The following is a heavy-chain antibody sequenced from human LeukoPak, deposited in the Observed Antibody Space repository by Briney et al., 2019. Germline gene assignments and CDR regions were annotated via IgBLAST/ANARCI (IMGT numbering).Heavy chain of an antibody. CDR1: VGSLSSTSYY. Sequence: SETLSLTCTLSVGSLSSTSYYWGWIRQPPGKGLEWIGTIYYTGSTYYNTSLKSRVTVSVDTSKNQFSLKLRSVTAADTAVYYCARHDAYYYVSGSYYPGYFDYWGQGTLVTVSS. D-gene: IGHD3-10*01. CDR2: IYYTGST. J-gene: IGHJ4*02. V-gene: IGHV4-39*01. CDR3: ARHDAYYYVSGSYYPGYFDY.